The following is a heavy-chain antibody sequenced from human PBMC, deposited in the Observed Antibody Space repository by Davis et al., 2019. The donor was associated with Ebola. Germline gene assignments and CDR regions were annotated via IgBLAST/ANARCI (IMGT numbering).Heavy chain of an antibody. J-gene: IGHJ6*04. CDR3: ASLDYDSYGMDV. Sequence: PSETLSLTCAVYGGSFSGYYWSWIRQHPGKGLEWIGYIYYSGSTYYNPSLKSRVTISVDTSKNQFSLKLSSVTAADTAVYYCASLDYDSYGMDVWGKGTTVTVSS. CDR1: GGSFSGYY. V-gene: IGHV4-31*11. CDR2: IYYSGST.